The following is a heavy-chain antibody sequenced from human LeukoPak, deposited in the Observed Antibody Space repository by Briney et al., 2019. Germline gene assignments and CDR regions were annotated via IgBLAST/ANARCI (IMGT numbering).Heavy chain of an antibody. D-gene: IGHD4-17*01. CDR2: ISSSGSTI. V-gene: IGHV3-48*03. CDR3: ARGVGDYGYYFDY. J-gene: IGHJ4*02. Sequence: GGSLRLSCAASGFTFSSYEMNWVRQAPGKGLEWVSYISSSGSTIYYADSVKGRFTISRDNAKNSLYLQMNSLRAEDTAAYYCARGVGDYGYYFDYWGQGTLVTVSS. CDR1: GFTFSSYE.